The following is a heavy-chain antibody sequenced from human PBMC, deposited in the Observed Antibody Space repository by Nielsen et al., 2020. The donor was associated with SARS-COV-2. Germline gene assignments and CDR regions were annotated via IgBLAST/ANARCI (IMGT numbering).Heavy chain of an antibody. CDR3: AKDQEWLANLDY. V-gene: IGHV3-30*02. CDR2: IAHDGIND. CDR1: GLTFSTYG. Sequence: GGSLRLSCAASGLTFSTYGMHWVRQAPGKGLEWVAIIAHDGINDYYADSVKGRFTISRDDSESTLYLQMNGLRTEDTAVYYCAKDQEWLANLDYWGQGTLVTVSS. D-gene: IGHD6-19*01. J-gene: IGHJ4*02.